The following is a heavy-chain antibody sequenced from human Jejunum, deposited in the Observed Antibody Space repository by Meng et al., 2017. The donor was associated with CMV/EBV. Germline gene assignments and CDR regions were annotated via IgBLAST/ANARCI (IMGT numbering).Heavy chain of an antibody. CDR3: TRGHSGIHIYAFDI. CDR1: IFSDHY. J-gene: IGHJ3*02. V-gene: IGHV3-72*01. Sequence: IFSDHYIDWVRQAPGKGLEWVGRTANKANSYTTEYAASVKGRFTFSRDDSQNSLYLQMNSLKSEDTAVYYCTRGHSGIHIYAFDIWGQGTMVTVSS. D-gene: IGHD1-26*01. CDR2: TANKANSYTT.